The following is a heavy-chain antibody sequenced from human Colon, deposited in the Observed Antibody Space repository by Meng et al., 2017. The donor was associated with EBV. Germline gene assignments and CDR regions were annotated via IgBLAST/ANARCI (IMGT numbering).Heavy chain of an antibody. Sequence: QVQLQEPGPGLVGPSGTRSLTCAVSGASISSNNWLSWVRQPPGKGLEWIGEIYHGGNTNYNPSLKSRVTISVDRSNDQFSLSLSSVTAADTAVYYCARGNAYNAPSFDYWGQGTLVTVSS. J-gene: IGHJ4*02. CDR1: GASISSNNW. CDR3: ARGNAYNAPSFDY. V-gene: IGHV4-4*02. CDR2: IYHGGNT. D-gene: IGHD5-24*01.